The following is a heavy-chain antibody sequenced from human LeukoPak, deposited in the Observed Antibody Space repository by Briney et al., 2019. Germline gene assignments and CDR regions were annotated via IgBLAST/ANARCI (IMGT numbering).Heavy chain of an antibody. D-gene: IGHD6-25*01. J-gene: IGHJ3*02. CDR3: ARGRDSSAAFDI. Sequence: SGRSLRLSCAASGFTFSSYAMHWVRQAPGKGLEWVAVISYDGSNKYYADSVKGRFTISRDNSKNTLYLQMNSLRAEDTAVYYCARGRDSSAAFDIWGQGTMVTVSS. CDR1: GFTFSSYA. V-gene: IGHV3-30-3*01. CDR2: ISYDGSNK.